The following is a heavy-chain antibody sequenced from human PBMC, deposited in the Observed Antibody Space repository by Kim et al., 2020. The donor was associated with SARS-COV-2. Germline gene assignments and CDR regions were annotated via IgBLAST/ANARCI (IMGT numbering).Heavy chain of an antibody. CDR1: GFTFGDYA. J-gene: IGHJ3*02. Sequence: GGSLRLSCTASGFTFGDYAMSWVRQAPGKGLEWVGFIRSKAYGGTTEYAASVKGRFTISRDDSKSIAYLQMNSLKTEDTAVYYCTRDYYDSGVFYIWGQGTMVTVSS. D-gene: IGHD3-16*01. CDR2: IRSKAYGGTT. V-gene: IGHV3-49*04. CDR3: TRDYYDSGVFYI.